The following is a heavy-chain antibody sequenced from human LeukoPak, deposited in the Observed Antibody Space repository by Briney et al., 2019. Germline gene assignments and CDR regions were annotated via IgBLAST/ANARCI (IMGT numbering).Heavy chain of an antibody. CDR2: ISGSGDST. D-gene: IGHD3-10*01. Sequence: GGSLRLSCAASGFTFSSHAMSWVRQAPGKGLEWVSGISGSGDSTHYADSVRGRFTISRDSSQNTLYLQMNSLRAEDTAIYYCAKDRHYYGSGSFYTYFDYWGQGTLVTVSS. J-gene: IGHJ4*02. V-gene: IGHV3-23*01. CDR1: GFTFSSHA. CDR3: AKDRHYYGSGSFYTYFDY.